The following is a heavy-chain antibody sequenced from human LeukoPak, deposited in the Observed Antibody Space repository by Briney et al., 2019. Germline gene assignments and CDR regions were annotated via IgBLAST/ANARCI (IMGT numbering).Heavy chain of an antibody. CDR2: INHSGST. D-gene: IGHD4-23*01. CDR1: GGSFSGYY. J-gene: IGHJ3*02. V-gene: IGHV4-34*01. CDR3: ARSWMTTVVTRHGAFDI. Sequence: PSETLSLTCAVYGGSFSGYYWSWIRQPPGKGLEWIGEINHSGSTNYNPSLESRVTISVDTSKNQFSLKLSSVTAADTAVYYCARSWMTTVVTRHGAFDIWGQGTMVTVSS.